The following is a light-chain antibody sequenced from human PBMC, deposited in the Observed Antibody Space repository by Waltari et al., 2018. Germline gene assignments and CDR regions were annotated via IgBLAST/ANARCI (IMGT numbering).Light chain of an antibody. V-gene: IGKV3-20*01. CDR1: QSVSRA. CDR2: GAS. Sequence: DIVLTQSPGTLSLSPGERATLSCRASQSVSRALAWYQQKPGQAPRLLISGASNRATGIPDRFSGSGSGTDFSLTISSLEPEDFAVYYCQHYVRLPATFGQGTKVEIK. J-gene: IGKJ1*01. CDR3: QHYVRLPAT.